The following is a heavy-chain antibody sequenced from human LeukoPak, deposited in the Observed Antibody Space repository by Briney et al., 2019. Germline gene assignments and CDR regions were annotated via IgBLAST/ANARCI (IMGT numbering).Heavy chain of an antibody. CDR3: ARDRPGNLFDY. CDR2: IIPIFGTA. Sequence: ASVKVSCKASGGTFSSYAISWVRQAPGQGLERMGGIIPIFGTANYAQKFQGRVTITADESTSTAYMELSSLRSEDTAVYYCARDRPGNLFDYWGQGTLVTVSS. CDR1: GGTFSSYA. D-gene: IGHD1-1*01. J-gene: IGHJ4*02. V-gene: IGHV1-69*13.